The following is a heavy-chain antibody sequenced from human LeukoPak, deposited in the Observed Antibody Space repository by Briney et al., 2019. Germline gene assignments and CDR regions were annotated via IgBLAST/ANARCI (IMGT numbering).Heavy chain of an antibody. J-gene: IGHJ5*02. D-gene: IGHD6-13*01. CDR1: GFTFSSYS. CDR2: ISSSSSTI. V-gene: IGHV3-48*04. Sequence: GGSLRLSCAASGFTFSSYSMNWVRQAPGKGLEWVSYISSSSSTIYYADSVKGRFTISRDNAKSSLYLQMNSLRAEDTAVYYCARDSIRQQLVRRPHWFDPWGQGTLVTVSS. CDR3: ARDSIRQQLVRRPHWFDP.